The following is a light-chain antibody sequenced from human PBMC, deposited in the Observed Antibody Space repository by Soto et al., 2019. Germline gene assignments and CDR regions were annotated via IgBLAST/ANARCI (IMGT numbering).Light chain of an antibody. CDR2: AAS. CDR3: QQSYSTPYT. J-gene: IGKJ2*01. CDR1: QSISRY. V-gene: IGKV1-39*01. Sequence: DIQMTQSPSALSAFVGDRVTITCRASQSISRYLNWYQQKVGIAPKLLIYAASSLQSGVPPRFSGSGSVTDFTLTISSLQPEDFATYYCQQSYSTPYTFGQGTKLEI.